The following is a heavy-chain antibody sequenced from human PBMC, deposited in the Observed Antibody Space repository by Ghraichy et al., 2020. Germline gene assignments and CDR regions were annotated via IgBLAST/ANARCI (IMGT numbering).Heavy chain of an antibody. D-gene: IGHD6-19*01. V-gene: IGHV4-59*01. Sequence: SETLSLTCTVSGGSISSYYWSWIRQPPGKGLEWIGYIYYSGSTNYNPSLKSRVTISVDTSKNQFSLKLSSVTAADTAVYYCARVSPEWEQWLVPGFDLWGRGTLVTVSS. CDR3: ARVSPEWEQWLVPGFDL. CDR2: IYYSGST. J-gene: IGHJ2*01. CDR1: GGSISSYY.